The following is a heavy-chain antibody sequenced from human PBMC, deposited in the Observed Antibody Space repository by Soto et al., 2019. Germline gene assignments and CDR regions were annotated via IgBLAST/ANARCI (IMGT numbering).Heavy chain of an antibody. J-gene: IGHJ4*02. Sequence: SETLSLTCTVSGGSISSGDYYWSWIRQPPGKGLEWIAYIHNSVSTHYNPSLKSRVTISVDTSKNQFSLKLSSVTAADTAVYYCARSRYSGSYFFDYWGQGILVTVSS. CDR3: ARSRYSGSYFFDY. V-gene: IGHV4-30-4*01. CDR2: IHNSVST. CDR1: GGSISSGDYY. D-gene: IGHD1-26*01.